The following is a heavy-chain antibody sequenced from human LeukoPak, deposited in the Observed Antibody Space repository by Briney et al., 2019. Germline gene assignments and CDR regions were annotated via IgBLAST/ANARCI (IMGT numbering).Heavy chain of an antibody. CDR3: ARHAYSNYLLDY. J-gene: IGHJ4*02. Sequence: PSETLSLTCAVSGYSISSGYYWGRIRQPPGKGLEWIGSIYHSGSTYYNPSLKSRVTISVDTSKNQFSLKLSSVTAADTAVYYCARHAYSNYLLDYWGQGTLVTVSS. D-gene: IGHD4-11*01. V-gene: IGHV4-38-2*01. CDR2: IYHSGST. CDR1: GYSISSGYY.